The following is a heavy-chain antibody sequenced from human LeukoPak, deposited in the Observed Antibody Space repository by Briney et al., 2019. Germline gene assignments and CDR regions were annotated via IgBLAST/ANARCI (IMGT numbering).Heavy chain of an antibody. CDR2: IYYSGST. V-gene: IGHV4-39*01. CDR3: ARVSYYYGMDV. CDR1: GVSISSSSYY. J-gene: IGHJ6*02. Sequence: PSETLSLTCTVSGVSISSSSYYWGWIRQPPGKGLEWIGSIYYSGSTYYNPSLKSRVTISVDTSKNQFSLKLSSVTAADTAVYYCARVSYYYGMDVWGQGTTVTVSS.